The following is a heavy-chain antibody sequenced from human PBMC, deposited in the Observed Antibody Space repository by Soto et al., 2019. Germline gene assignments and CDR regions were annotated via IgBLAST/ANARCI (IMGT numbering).Heavy chain of an antibody. CDR3: TSVLGYTCEAGKTRYYAMDV. J-gene: IGHJ6*02. D-gene: IGHD5-18*01. CDR1: GGTFSKDA. V-gene: IGHV1-69*01. Sequence: QVQLVQSGAEVKKPGSSVTVSCKTSGGTFSKDAINWVRQAPGQGLEWMGLLIPVFGSPIYAQKFQGRIRITADESTSTAFMDVSSLRSEDTAVYYCTSVLGYTCEAGKTRYYAMDVWGQGTTVSVSS. CDR2: LIPVFGSP.